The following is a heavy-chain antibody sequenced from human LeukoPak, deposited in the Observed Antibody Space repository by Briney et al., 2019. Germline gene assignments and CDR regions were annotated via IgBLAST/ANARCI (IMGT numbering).Heavy chain of an antibody. CDR2: ISGSGGST. D-gene: IGHD3-3*01. CDR1: GFTFSSYA. CDR3: AKDSRQGYDFWSGYYRSSTTPNWFDP. Sequence: PGGSLRLSCAASGFTFSSYAMSWVRQAPGKGLEWVSAISGSGGSTYYADSVKGRFTISRDNSKNTLYLQTNSLRAEDTAVYYCAKDSRQGYDFWSGYYRSSTTPNWFDPWGQGTLVTVSS. J-gene: IGHJ5*02. V-gene: IGHV3-23*01.